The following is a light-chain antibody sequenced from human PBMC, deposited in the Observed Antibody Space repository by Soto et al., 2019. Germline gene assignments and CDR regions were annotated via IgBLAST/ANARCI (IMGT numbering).Light chain of an antibody. CDR1: QSVSSN. CDR2: GAS. V-gene: IGKV3-15*01. J-gene: IGKJ5*01. Sequence: EIVLTQSPATLSLSPGERATLSCRASQSVSSNLAWYQQRPGQAPRLLIYGASTRATDTPVRFRGSGSGTEFTLTISSLQSEDFAVYYCQQYNNWPPSIIFGQGTRLENK. CDR3: QQYNNWPPSII.